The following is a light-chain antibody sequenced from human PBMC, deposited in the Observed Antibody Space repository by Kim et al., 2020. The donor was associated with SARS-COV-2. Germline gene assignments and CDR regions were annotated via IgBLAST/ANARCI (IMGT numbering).Light chain of an antibody. J-gene: IGKJ4*01. CDR1: QSFLYSANNKNH. V-gene: IGKV4-1*01. CDR3: QQYFTTPPT. CDR2: WAS. Sequence: ATIKYKSSQSFLYSANNKNHLAWYQQKPGQPPKLLVYWASTRESGVPDRFSGSGSGTDFTLTISSLQAEDVAVYYCQQYFTTPPTFGGGTKVDIK.